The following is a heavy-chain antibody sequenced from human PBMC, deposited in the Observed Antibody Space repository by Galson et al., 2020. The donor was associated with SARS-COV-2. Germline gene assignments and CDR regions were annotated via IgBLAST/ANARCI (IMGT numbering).Heavy chain of an antibody. J-gene: IGHJ6*02. CDR3: AKERPAAMVYYYGMDV. Sequence: GESLKISCAASGFTFSSYGMHWVRQAPGKGLEWVAVISYDGSNKYYADSVKGRFTISRDNSKNTLYLQMNSLRAEDTAVYYCAKERPAAMVYYYGMDVWGQGTTVTVSS. CDR1: GFTFSSYG. D-gene: IGHD2-2*01. V-gene: IGHV3-30*18. CDR2: ISYDGSNK.